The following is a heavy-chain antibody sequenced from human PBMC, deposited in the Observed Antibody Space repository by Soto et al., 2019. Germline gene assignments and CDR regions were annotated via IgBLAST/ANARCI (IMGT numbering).Heavy chain of an antibody. V-gene: IGHV3-21*01. CDR2: ISSSSYI. CDR3: ARTNKNYCSGGRCYGDDFDI. D-gene: IGHD2-15*01. CDR1: GFTFSSYS. Sequence: GSLRLSCAASGFTFSSYSMNWVRQAPGKGLEWVSSISSSSYIYYADSVKGRFTISRDNAKNSLYLQMNSLRAEDTAVYYCARTNKNYCSGGRCYGDDFDIWGQGTMVTVSS. J-gene: IGHJ3*02.